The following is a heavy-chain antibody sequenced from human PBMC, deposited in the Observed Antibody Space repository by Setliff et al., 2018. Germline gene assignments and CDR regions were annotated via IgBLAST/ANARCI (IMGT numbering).Heavy chain of an antibody. D-gene: IGHD5-12*01. CDR2: IRQGGNNK. Sequence: GGSLRLSCAASGFTFSSHGMHWVRQAPGKGLEWVAFIRQGGNNKYYRDSVRGRFTISRDNSKTTLFLQMNSLRPEDTGIYYCAKEVMGLHLSGLDYWGQGNLVTVSS. V-gene: IGHV3-30*02. CDR3: AKEVMGLHLSGLDY. J-gene: IGHJ4*02. CDR1: GFTFSSHG.